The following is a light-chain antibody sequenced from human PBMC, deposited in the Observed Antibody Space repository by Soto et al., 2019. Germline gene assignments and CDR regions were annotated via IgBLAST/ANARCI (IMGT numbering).Light chain of an antibody. CDR1: SSDVGGYNY. V-gene: IGLV2-14*01. CDR2: EVS. J-gene: IGLJ1*01. CDR3: SSFAGTNSFV. Sequence: QSALTQPASVSGSPGQSITISCTGTSSDVGGYNYVSWYQQHPGKAPKVMIYEVSKRPSGVSNRFSGSKSGNTASLTISGLQAEDEADYYCSSFAGTNSFVFGTGTKLTVL.